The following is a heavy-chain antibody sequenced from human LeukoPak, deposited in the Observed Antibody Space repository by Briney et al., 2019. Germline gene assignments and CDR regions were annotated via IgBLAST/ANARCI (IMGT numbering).Heavy chain of an antibody. CDR3: ARVVNWFDP. J-gene: IGHJ5*02. CDR1: GFTFSSYA. V-gene: IGHV3-21*01. Sequence: GGSLRLSCAASGFTFSSYAMSWVRRAPGKGLEWVSSISSSGSYIYYLDSVRGRFTISRDNAKNSLYLQMNSLGAEDTAVYYCARVVNWFDPWGQGTLVTVSS. CDR2: ISSSGSYI. D-gene: IGHD2-15*01.